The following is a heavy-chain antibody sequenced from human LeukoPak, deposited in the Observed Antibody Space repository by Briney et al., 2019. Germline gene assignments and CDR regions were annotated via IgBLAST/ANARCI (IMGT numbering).Heavy chain of an antibody. D-gene: IGHD3-10*01. CDR1: GFTFDDSS. J-gene: IGHJ4*02. V-gene: IGHV3-9*01. CDR2: IGWHSGIM. Sequence: PGGSLRLSCAASGFTFDDSSMHWVRQAPGKGLEWVSGIGWHSGIMGYADSVKGRFTISRDNAMNSLYLQMNSLRPEDTAFYYCAKDLTPRIYYNGALGYWGQGTLVTVSS. CDR3: AKDLTPRIYYNGALGY.